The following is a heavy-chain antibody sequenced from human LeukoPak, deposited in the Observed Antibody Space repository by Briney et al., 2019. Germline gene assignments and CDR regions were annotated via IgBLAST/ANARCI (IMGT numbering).Heavy chain of an antibody. J-gene: IGHJ3*02. CDR2: IIPIFGTA. Sequence: ASVKVSCKASGYTFSGFYIHWVRQAPGQGLEWMGGIIPIFGTANYAQKFQGRVTITADESTSTAYMELSSLRSEDTAVYYCARGNYDILGRAGAFDIWGQGTMVTVSS. CDR1: GYTFSGFY. V-gene: IGHV1-69*01. D-gene: IGHD3-9*01. CDR3: ARGNYDILGRAGAFDI.